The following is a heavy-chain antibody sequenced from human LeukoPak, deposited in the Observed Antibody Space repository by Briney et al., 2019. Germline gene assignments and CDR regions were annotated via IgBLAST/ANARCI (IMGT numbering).Heavy chain of an antibody. CDR1: GGSISSSSYY. J-gene: IGHJ4*02. V-gene: IGHV4-39*07. D-gene: IGHD2-15*01. Sequence: PSETLSLTCTVAGGSISSSSYYWGWIRQPPGKGLEWIESIYYSGGSYYNPSLKSRVTISVDRSKNQFSLRLASVTAADTAVFYCARSGGYCSGGRCYNFDYWGQGTLVTVSS. CDR2: IYYSGGS. CDR3: ARSGGYCSGGRCYNFDY.